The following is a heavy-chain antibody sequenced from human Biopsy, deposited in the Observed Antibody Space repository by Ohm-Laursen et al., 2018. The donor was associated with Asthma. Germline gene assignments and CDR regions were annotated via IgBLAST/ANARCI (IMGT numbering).Heavy chain of an antibody. J-gene: IGHJ6*02. CDR2: SNQGGSP. CDR1: RGSLRVYV. Sequence: ETLSLACGVYRGSLRVYVWSWIRQPPGKGLEWIGESNQGGSPTFNPSLKSRVTISRDTSKNQLSLKLRSVTAADTAVCYCASGPEWYGLDVWGQGTTVTVSS. V-gene: IGHV4-34*01. CDR3: ASGPEWYGLDV. D-gene: IGHD3-3*01.